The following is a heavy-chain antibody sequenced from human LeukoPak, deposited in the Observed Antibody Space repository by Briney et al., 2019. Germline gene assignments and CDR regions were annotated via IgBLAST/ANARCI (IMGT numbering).Heavy chain of an antibody. D-gene: IGHD5-18*01. Sequence: GGSLRLSCAASGFTFSSYWMHWVRQPPGKGLVWVSRINSDGSSTTYADSVKGRFTISRDNAKNTLYLQMNSLRAEDTAVYYCARGYSYGFFDYWGQGTLATVSS. CDR1: GFTFSSYW. V-gene: IGHV3-74*01. J-gene: IGHJ4*02. CDR3: ARGYSYGFFDY. CDR2: INSDGSST.